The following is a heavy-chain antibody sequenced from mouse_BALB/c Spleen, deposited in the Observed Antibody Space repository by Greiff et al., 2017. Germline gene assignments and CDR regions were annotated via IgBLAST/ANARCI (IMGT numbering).Heavy chain of an antibody. CDR3: ASGGEGRLDY. CDR2: IGPANGNT. Sequence: EVLLLQSGAGLVQPGDSVKFSCTASGFTITDTYMHWVQQRPEQGLEWIGRIGPANGNTKYDPEFPGKATITEDTSTNTAYLQLSSLTSEDTAVYYCASGGEGRLDYWGQGTSVTVSS. V-gene: IGHV14-3*02. J-gene: IGHJ4*01. CDR1: GFTITDTY.